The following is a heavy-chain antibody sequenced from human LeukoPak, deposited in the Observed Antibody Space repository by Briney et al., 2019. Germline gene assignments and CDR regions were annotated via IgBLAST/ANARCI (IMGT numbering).Heavy chain of an antibody. CDR1: GYTFSGDY. V-gene: IGHV1-2*02. Sequence: ASVKVSCKTSGYTFSGDYMHWVRQAPEQGLEWMGWINSNSGGTNYAQKFQGGVTMTRDTSISTAYMELSRLTSDDTAVYYCASGDSSLLGWYFDYWGQGTLVTVSS. J-gene: IGHJ4*02. CDR2: INSNSGGT. CDR3: ASGDSSLLGWYFDY. D-gene: IGHD4-23*01.